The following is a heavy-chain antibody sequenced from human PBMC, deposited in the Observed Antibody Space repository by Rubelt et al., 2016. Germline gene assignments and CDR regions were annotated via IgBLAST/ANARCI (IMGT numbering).Heavy chain of an antibody. V-gene: IGHV2-5*02. Sequence: QITLKESGPTQVKPTETLTLACSVSGFSLSTSGVGVGWFRQPPGKALEWLALLYWDEDTRYSPALKDRLKITKDFFKNEVVLTMTNVVPEDTATYFCARRWGPTTFGMLLGGDYFDPWGQGILVTVSS. CDR1: GFSLSTSGVG. CDR2: LYWDEDT. J-gene: IGHJ5*02. CDR3: ARRWGPTTFGMLLGGDYFDP. D-gene: IGHD3-3*01.